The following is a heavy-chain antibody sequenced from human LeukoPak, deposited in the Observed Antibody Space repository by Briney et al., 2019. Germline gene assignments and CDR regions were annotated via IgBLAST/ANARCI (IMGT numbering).Heavy chain of an antibody. Sequence: SETLSLTFTVSGGSISSYYWSWIRQPPGKGLEWIGYIYYSGSTNYNPSLKSRVTISVDTSKNQFSLKLSSVTAADTAVYYCARAVDFWSGYWYYMDVWGKGTTVTVSS. V-gene: IGHV4-59*01. CDR2: IYYSGST. D-gene: IGHD3-3*01. CDR1: GGSISSYY. J-gene: IGHJ6*03. CDR3: ARAVDFWSGYWYYMDV.